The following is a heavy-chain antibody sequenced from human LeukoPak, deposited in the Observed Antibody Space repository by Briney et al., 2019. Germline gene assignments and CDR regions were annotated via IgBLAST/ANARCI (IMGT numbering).Heavy chain of an antibody. D-gene: IGHD3-10*01. Sequence: TLSLTCTVSGGSISSGGYYWSWIRQHPGKGLEWIGYIYYSGSTYYNPSLKSRVTISVDTSKNQFSLKPSSVTAADTAVYYCARVIGSSAISFDYWGQGTLVTVSS. J-gene: IGHJ4*02. V-gene: IGHV4-31*03. CDR1: GGSISSGGYY. CDR2: IYYSGST. CDR3: ARVIGSSAISFDY.